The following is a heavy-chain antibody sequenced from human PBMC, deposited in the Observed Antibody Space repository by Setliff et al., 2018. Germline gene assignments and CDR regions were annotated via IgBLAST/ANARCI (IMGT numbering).Heavy chain of an antibody. V-gene: IGHV1-18*01. CDR1: GYTFAKYG. Sequence: ASVKVSCKAFGYTFAKYGTSWVRQAPGQGLEWMGWISGYNGYTVYAQKLQGRVTLTTDTSTGTAYMEVRSLRSDDTAVDYCARGRDPAYYYDSGGYYWDYWGQGTLVTVSS. J-gene: IGHJ4*02. CDR2: ISGYNGYT. D-gene: IGHD3-22*01. CDR3: ARGRDPAYYYDSGGYYWDY.